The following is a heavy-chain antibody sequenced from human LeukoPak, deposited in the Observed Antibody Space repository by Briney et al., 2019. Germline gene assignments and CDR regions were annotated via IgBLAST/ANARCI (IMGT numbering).Heavy chain of an antibody. CDR3: ARNIWFGESNDAFDF. D-gene: IGHD3-10*01. CDR2: INPNGGGT. J-gene: IGHJ3*01. CDR1: GHSFTGYY. V-gene: IGHV1-2*02. Sequence: ASVKVSCKASGHSFTGYYMHWVRQAPGQGLEWMGRINPNGGGTNYAQKFQGRVTMTRDTSISTAYMELSRLRSDDTAVYYCARNIWFGESNDAFDFWGQGTMVTVSS.